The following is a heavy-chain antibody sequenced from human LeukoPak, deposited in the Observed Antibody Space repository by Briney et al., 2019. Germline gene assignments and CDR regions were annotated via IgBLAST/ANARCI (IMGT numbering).Heavy chain of an antibody. D-gene: IGHD4-17*01. Sequence: SETLSLTCTVSGGSISSSSYYWGWIRQPPGKGLEWIGSIYYSGSTYYNPSLKSRVTISVDTSKNQFSLKLSSVTAADTAVYYCARHHSGSDDYGDYVGWFDPWGQGTLVTVSS. J-gene: IGHJ5*02. CDR3: ARHHSGSDDYGDYVGWFDP. CDR1: GGSISSSSYY. V-gene: IGHV4-39*01. CDR2: IYYSGST.